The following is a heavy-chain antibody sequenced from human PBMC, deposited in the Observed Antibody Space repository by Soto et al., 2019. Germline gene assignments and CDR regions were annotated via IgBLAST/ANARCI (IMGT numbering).Heavy chain of an antibody. V-gene: IGHV1-69*04. CDR3: ARDRIREGPAFDI. CDR1: GGTFSSYT. Sequence: GASVKVSCKASGGTFSSYTISWVRQAPGQGLEWMGRIIPILGIANYAQKFQGRVTITADKSTSTAYMELSSLRSEDTAVYYCARDRIREGPAFDIWGQGTMVTVSS. J-gene: IGHJ3*02. CDR2: IIPILGIA.